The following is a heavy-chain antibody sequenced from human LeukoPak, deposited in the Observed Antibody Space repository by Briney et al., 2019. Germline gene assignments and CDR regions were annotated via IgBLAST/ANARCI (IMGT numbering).Heavy chain of an antibody. J-gene: IGHJ5*02. CDR2: IYYSGST. Sequence: PSETLSLTCTVSGGSISSYYWSWIRQPPGKGLEWIGYIYYSGSTNYNPSLKSRVTISVDTSKNQFSLKLSSVTAADTAVYYCARHSPASSAPPPRRKYNWFDPWGQGTLVTVSS. CDR1: GGSISSYY. CDR3: ARHSPASSAPPPRRKYNWFDP. V-gene: IGHV4-59*08. D-gene: IGHD6-19*01.